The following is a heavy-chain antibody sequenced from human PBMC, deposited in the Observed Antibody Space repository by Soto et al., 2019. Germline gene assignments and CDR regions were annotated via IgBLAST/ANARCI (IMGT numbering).Heavy chain of an antibody. V-gene: IGHV1-3*05. Sequence: QVHLVQSGAEEIKPGASVNVSCKASGYIFRSYPMHWVRQAPGQRLEWMGWINPANGNTKYSQNSQGRLTITRDTSASTVYMELSGLRSSDMAIYYCARDLGGTALMGFDYWGQGTLVTVSS. D-gene: IGHD2-8*01. CDR3: ARDLGGTALMGFDY. CDR2: INPANGNT. J-gene: IGHJ4*02. CDR1: GYIFRSYP.